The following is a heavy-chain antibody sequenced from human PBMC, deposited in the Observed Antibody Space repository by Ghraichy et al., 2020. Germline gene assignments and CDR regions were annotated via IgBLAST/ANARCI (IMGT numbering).Heavy chain of an antibody. CDR2: INPNSGGT. J-gene: IGHJ4*02. Sequence: ASVKVSCKASGYTFTGYYMHWVRQAPGQGLEWMGWINPNSGGTNYAQKFQGRVTMTRDTSISTAYMELSRLRSDDTAVYYCARALPRAVAGFDYWGQGTLVTVSS. V-gene: IGHV1-2*02. D-gene: IGHD6-19*01. CDR3: ARALPRAVAGFDY. CDR1: GYTFTGYY.